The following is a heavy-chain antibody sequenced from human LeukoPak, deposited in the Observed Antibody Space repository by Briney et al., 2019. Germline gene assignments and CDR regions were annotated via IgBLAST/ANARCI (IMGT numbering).Heavy chain of an antibody. CDR3: ARGLGMSYAFDI. V-gene: IGHV1-8*01. J-gene: IGHJ3*02. D-gene: IGHD3-16*01. CDR1: GYTFTIDG. CDR2: MNPNSVNT. Sequence: ASVKVSCKASGYTFTIDGVNWVRQATGQGLGWTGWMNPNSVNTVYAQKFQGRVTMTRSTSISTAYMELSSLRSDDTAVYYCARGLGMSYAFDIWGQGTMVAVSS.